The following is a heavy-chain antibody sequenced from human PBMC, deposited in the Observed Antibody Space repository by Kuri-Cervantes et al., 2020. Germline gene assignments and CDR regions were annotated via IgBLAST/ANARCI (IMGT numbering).Heavy chain of an antibody. CDR3: ARGRSIAAPGHNWFDP. CDR2: MNPNSGNT. J-gene: IGHJ5*02. Sequence: ASVKVSCKASGYTFTSYDINWVRQATGQGLEWMGWMNPNSGNTGYAQKFQGRVTMTRNTSISTAYMELSSLRSEDTAVYFCARGRSIAAPGHNWFDPWGQGTLVTVSS. CDR1: GYTFTSYD. V-gene: IGHV1-8*01. D-gene: IGHD6-13*01.